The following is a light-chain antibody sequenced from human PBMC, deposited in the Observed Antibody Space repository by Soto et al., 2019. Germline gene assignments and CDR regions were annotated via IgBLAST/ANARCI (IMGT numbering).Light chain of an antibody. V-gene: IGKV1-5*03. J-gene: IGKJ1*01. CDR3: QQYNSFPT. CDR2: KAS. CDR1: QSISSW. Sequence: DIQMTQSPSTLSASVGDRVTITCRASQSISSWLAWYQQKPGKAPKLLIYKASSLESGVPSRFSGSGSGTAFTLTISSRPPDDFATYYCQQYNSFPTFGQGTKVEIK.